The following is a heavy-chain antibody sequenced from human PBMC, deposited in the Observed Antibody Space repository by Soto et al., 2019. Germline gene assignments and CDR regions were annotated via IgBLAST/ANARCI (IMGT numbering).Heavy chain of an antibody. J-gene: IGHJ6*03. CDR2: INSDGSST. D-gene: IGHD3-3*01. Sequence: EVQLVESGGGLVQPGGSLRLSCAASGFIFSNSWMHWVRQAPGKGLVWVSRINSDGSSTDYADSVKGRFTISRDNAKNLLYLQMHSLRAQDTALYYCARDWSGPGNSAYYYYNMDVWGKGTTVTVSS. V-gene: IGHV3-74*01. CDR1: GFIFSNSW. CDR3: ARDWSGPGNSAYYYYNMDV.